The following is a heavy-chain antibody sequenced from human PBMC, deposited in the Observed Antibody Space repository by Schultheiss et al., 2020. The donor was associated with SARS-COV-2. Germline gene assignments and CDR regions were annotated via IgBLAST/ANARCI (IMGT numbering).Heavy chain of an antibody. V-gene: IGHV1-18*01. J-gene: IGHJ4*02. CDR1: GYTFTSYG. CDR3: AREQDGYSYGYNVY. CDR2: ISAYNGNT. Sequence: ASVKVSCKASGYTFTSYGISWVRQAPGQGLEWMGWISAYNGNTNYAQKLQGRVTMTTDTSTSTAYMELRSLRSDDTAVYYCAREQDGYSYGYNVYWGQGTLVTVSS. D-gene: IGHD5-18*01.